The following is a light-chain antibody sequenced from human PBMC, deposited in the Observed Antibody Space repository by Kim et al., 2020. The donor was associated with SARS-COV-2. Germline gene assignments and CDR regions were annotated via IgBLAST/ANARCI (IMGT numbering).Light chain of an antibody. Sequence: SASVGDRVPITCRASESIGSSLAWYQQTPGTAPKVLIYQASILDGGVPSRFSGSGSGTEFTLTISSLQPADFATYYCQQYNSYTYTFGQGTKLEI. CDR1: ESIGSS. CDR3: QQYNSYTYT. CDR2: QAS. V-gene: IGKV1-5*03. J-gene: IGKJ2*01.